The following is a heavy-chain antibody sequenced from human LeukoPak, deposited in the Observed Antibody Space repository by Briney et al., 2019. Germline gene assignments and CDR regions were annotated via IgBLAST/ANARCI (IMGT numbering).Heavy chain of an antibody. CDR1: GFTFSSYG. CDR3: ARVDYYYDSSGYFDY. V-gene: IGHV3-33*01. D-gene: IGHD3-22*01. CDR2: IWYDGSNK. J-gene: IGHJ4*02. Sequence: GGSLRLSCAASGFTFSSYGMHWVRQAPGKGLEWVAVIWYDGSNKYYADSVKGRFTISRDNSKNTLYLQMNSLRAEDTAVYYCARVDYYYDSSGYFDYWGQGTLVTVSS.